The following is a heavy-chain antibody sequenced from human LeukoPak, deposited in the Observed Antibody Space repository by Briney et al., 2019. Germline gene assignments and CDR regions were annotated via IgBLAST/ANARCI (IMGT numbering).Heavy chain of an antibody. Sequence: SETLSLTCTVSGGSFRGDYYWAWIRQPAGKGLEWIGRIYTSGSTNYNPSLKSRVTISLDTSKNQFSLKLSSVTAADTAMYYCARGAAFYYDSSGYETFDYWGQGTLVTVSS. CDR2: IYTSGST. CDR1: GGSFRGDYY. D-gene: IGHD3-22*01. CDR3: ARGAAFYYDSSGYETFDY. V-gene: IGHV4-61*02. J-gene: IGHJ4*02.